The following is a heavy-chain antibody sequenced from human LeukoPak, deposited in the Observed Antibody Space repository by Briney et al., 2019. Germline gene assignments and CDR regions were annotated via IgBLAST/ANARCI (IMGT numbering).Heavy chain of an antibody. D-gene: IGHD3-22*01. CDR1: GGSISSSSYY. V-gene: IGHV4-39*07. CDR3: ARMRKYYYDSSGYFSP. Sequence: SETLSLTCTVSGGSISSSSYYWGWIRQPPGKGLEWIGSIYYSGSTYYNPSLKSRVTISVDTSKNQFSLKLSSVTAADTAVYCCARMRKYYYDSSGYFSPWGQGTLVTVSS. CDR2: IYYSGST. J-gene: IGHJ5*02.